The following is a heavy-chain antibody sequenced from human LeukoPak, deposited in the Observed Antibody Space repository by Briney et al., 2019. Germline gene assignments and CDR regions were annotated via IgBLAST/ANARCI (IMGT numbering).Heavy chain of an antibody. CDR2: IWYDGSNK. CDR3: ARGADTIFGVVTRLNWFDP. J-gene: IGHJ5*02. Sequence: PGGSLRLSCAASGFTFSSYGMHWVRQAPGKGLEWVAVIWYDGSNKYYADSVKGRFTISRDNSKNTLYLQMTSLRAEDTAVYYCARGADTIFGVVTRLNWFDPWGQGTLVTVSS. D-gene: IGHD3-3*01. V-gene: IGHV3-33*01. CDR1: GFTFSSYG.